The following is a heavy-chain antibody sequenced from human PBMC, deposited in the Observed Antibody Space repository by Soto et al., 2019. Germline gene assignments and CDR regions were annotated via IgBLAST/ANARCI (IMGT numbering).Heavy chain of an antibody. CDR3: AKDYYDPGGYPTHAF. V-gene: IGHV3-23*01. CDR1: EITFSGYA. D-gene: IGHD3-22*01. J-gene: IGHJ4*02. Sequence: EVQLLESGGGLVQPGGSLRLSCADSEITFSGYAMTWVRHAPGKGLEWVSAISGSGGSTYYADSVKGRFTISRDNSKNTLYLQMSSLRVEDTAVYYCAKDYYDPGGYPTHAFWGQGTLVTVSS. CDR2: ISGSGGST.